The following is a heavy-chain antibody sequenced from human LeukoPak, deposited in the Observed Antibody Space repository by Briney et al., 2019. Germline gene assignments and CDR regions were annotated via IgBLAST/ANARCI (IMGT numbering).Heavy chain of an antibody. CDR1: GYSFTSNW. V-gene: IGHV5-51*01. CDR3: ASHLTRSGWSTYFDY. CDR2: IYPSDSDT. Sequence: GESLKISCTGSGYSFTSNWIGWVRQMPGKGLEWMGIIYPSDSDTRYSPSFQGQVTISADKSINTAYLQWSSLEASDTAMYFCASHLTRSGWSTYFDYWGQGTLVTVSS. D-gene: IGHD6-19*01. J-gene: IGHJ4*02.